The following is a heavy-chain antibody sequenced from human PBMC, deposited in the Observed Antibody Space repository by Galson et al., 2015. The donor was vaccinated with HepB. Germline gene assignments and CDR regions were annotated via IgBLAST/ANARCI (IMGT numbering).Heavy chain of an antibody. V-gene: IGHV3-7*03. CDR1: GFTFSSYW. CDR3: ARDGRRWLQLFDY. D-gene: IGHD5-24*01. Sequence: SLRLSCAASGFTFSSYWMSWVRQAPGKGLEWVANIKQDGSEKYYVDSVKGRFTISRDNAKNSLYLQMNSLRAEDTAVYYCARDGRRWLQLFDYWGQGTLVTVSS. J-gene: IGHJ4*02. CDR2: IKQDGSEK.